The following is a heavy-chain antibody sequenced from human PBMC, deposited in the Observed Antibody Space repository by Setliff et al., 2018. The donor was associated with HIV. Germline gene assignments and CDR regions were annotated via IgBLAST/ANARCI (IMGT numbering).Heavy chain of an antibody. CDR3: ARDGWGSGYAFDI. CDR1: GYTFPNYG. J-gene: IGHJ3*02. Sequence: RASVKVSCKASGYTFPNYGITWVRQAPGQGLEWMGWISAYNGNTNYAQTLQGRVTMTTDTSTTTAYMELRSLRSDDTAVYYCARDGWGSGYAFDIWGQGTMVTVSS. V-gene: IGHV1-18*01. D-gene: IGHD3-22*01. CDR2: ISAYNGNT.